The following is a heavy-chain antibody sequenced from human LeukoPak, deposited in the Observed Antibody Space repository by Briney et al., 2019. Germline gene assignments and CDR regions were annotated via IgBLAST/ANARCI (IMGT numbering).Heavy chain of an antibody. D-gene: IGHD3-22*01. V-gene: IGHV4-34*01. CDR2: INHSGST. CDR3: ARGLYDSSGFSEGIFDY. Sequence: SETLSLTCAVYGGSFSGYYWSWIRQPPGKGLEWIGEINHSGSTNYNPSLKSRVTISVDTSKSQFSLKLSSVTAADTAVYYCARGLYDSSGFSEGIFDYWGQGTLVTVSS. CDR1: GGSFSGYY. J-gene: IGHJ4*02.